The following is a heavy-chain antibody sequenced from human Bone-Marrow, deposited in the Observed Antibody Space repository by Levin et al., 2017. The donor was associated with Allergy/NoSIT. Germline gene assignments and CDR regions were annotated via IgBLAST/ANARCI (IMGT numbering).Heavy chain of an antibody. CDR3: TTERSGIVAPYGMDV. CDR1: GFTFSNAW. V-gene: IGHV3-15*01. Sequence: GGSLRLSCAASGFTFSNAWMSWVRQAPGKGLEWVGRIKSKTDGGTTDYAAPVKGRFTISRDDSKNTLYLQMNSLRTEDTAVYYCTTERSGIVAPYGMDVWGQGTTVTVSS. J-gene: IGHJ6*02. D-gene: IGHD2-15*01. CDR2: IKSKTDGGTT.